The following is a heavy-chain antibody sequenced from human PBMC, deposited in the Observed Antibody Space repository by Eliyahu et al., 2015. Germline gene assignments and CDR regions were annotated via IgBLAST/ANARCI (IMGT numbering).Heavy chain of an antibody. CDR3: ARYGEEDYYDSSGYKY. J-gene: IGHJ4*02. V-gene: IGHV2-5*02. Sequence: QITLKESGPTLVKPTQTLTLTCTFSGFSLSTSGVGVGWIRQPPGKXLEWLALIYWDDDKRYSPSLKSRLTITKDTSKNQVVLTMTNMDPVDTATYYCARYGEEDYYDSSGYKYWGQGTLVTVSS. CDR1: GFSLSTSGVG. D-gene: IGHD3-22*01. CDR2: IYWDDDK.